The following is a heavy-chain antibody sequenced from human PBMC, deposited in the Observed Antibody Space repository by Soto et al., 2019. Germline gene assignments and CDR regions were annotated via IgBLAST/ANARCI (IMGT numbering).Heavy chain of an antibody. D-gene: IGHD5-12*01. Sequence: SETLSLTCTVSGGSITSYYWSWIRQPPGKGLEWIGYIYFSGSANYNPSLKSRVTISVDTSKKQFSLKLSSVTAADTAVYYCARRYSGYGDYWGQGTLVTVSS. J-gene: IGHJ4*02. V-gene: IGHV4-59*08. CDR2: IYFSGSA. CDR3: ARRYSGYGDY. CDR1: GGSITSYY.